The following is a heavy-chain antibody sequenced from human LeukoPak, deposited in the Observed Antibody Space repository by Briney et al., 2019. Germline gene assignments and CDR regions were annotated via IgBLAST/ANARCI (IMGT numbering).Heavy chain of an antibody. CDR3: ASLSTVTQGYFDS. Sequence: SETLSLTCTVSGGSISSYYWSWIRQPPGKGLEWIGYIYYSGSTNYNPSLKSRVTISVDTSKNQFSLKLSSVTAADTAVYYCASLSTVTQGYFDSWGQGTLVTVSS. V-gene: IGHV4-59*01. J-gene: IGHJ4*02. CDR2: IYYSGST. CDR1: GGSISSYY. D-gene: IGHD4-17*01.